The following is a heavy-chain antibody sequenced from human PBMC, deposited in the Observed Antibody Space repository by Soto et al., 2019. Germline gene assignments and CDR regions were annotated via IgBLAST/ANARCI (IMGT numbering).Heavy chain of an antibody. CDR2: IYYSGST. V-gene: IGHV4-61*01. D-gene: IGHD3-22*01. CDR1: GGSGSSGSYY. CDR3: ASMLVVVTAEYFPH. J-gene: IGHJ1*01. Sequence: PSETLSLTCTVPGGSGSSGSYYWSWIRQPPGKGLEWIGYIYYSGSTNYNPSLKSRVTISVDTSKNQFSLKLSSVTAADTAVYYGASMLVVVTAEYFPHWGQGTLVTVSS.